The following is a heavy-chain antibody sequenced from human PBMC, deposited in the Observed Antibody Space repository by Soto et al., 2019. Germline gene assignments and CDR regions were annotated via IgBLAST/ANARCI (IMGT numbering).Heavy chain of an antibody. J-gene: IGHJ4*02. Sequence: QVQLVQSGAEVKKPGASAKVSCKASEYSFTSYYMHWVRRAPGQGLEWMGMIDPSGDNTGYPQKFQGRVTMTSDTSTSTVYMELNSLRSEDTAMYYCAATRGYSPPFDSWGQGTRVTVS. CDR1: EYSFTSYY. V-gene: IGHV1-46*01. CDR3: AATRGYSPPFDS. D-gene: IGHD3-22*01. CDR2: IDPSGDNT.